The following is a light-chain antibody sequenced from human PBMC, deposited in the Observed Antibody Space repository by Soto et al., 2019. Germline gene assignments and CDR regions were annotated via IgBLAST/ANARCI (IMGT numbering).Light chain of an antibody. CDR3: CSYAGGGTYV. CDR2: EGS. CDR1: SSDIGSYHL. J-gene: IGLJ1*01. V-gene: IGLV2-23*01. Sequence: QSVLTQPASVSGSPGQSITISCTGTSSDIGSYHLVSWYQQHPAKAPKLMIYEGSKRPSAASNRFSGSESGNTASPTISGLQAEDEADYYCCSYAGGGTYVFGSGTKVTVL.